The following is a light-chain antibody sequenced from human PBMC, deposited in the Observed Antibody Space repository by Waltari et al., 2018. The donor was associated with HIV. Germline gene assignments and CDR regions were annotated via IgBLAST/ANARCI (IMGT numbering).Light chain of an antibody. Sequence: ETILTQSPAPLSVSPGESASLSRRASRSVGSNLAWYQQRPGQAPRLLISGASTRATGIPPRFSGSGSGTEFTLTISSLQSEDFAVYYCQQYKDHTEWLSFGGGTKVESK. CDR3: QQYKDHTEWLS. J-gene: IGKJ4*01. CDR2: GAS. V-gene: IGKV3-15*01. CDR1: RSVGSN.